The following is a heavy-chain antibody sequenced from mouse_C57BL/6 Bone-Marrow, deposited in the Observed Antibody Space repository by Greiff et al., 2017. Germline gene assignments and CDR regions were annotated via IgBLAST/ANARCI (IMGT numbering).Heavy chain of an antibody. V-gene: IGHV1-81*01. D-gene: IGHD1-1*01. Sequence: QVQLQQSGAELARPGASVKLSCKASGYTFTSYGISWVKQRTGQGLEWIGEIYPRSGNTYYNEKFKGKATLTADKSSSTAYMELRSLRSEDSAVYFCADYYGSSYAHFYWGQGTLVTVSA. CDR1: GYTFTSYG. CDR3: ADYYGSSYAHFY. J-gene: IGHJ3*01. CDR2: IYPRSGNT.